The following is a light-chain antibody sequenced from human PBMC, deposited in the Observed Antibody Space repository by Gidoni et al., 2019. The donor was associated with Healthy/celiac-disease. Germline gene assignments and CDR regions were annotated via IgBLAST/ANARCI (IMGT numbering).Light chain of an antibody. CDR2: AAS. V-gene: IGKV1-39*01. J-gene: IGKJ3*01. Sequence: DIQMTKSPSSLSASVGDRVTITCRASPLISSYVNWYQQKPGKAPKLLIYAASSLQSGVPSRFSGSGSGTDCTLTIISRQPEEFATYYCQQSYSTPFTFGPGTKVDIK. CDR1: PLISSY. CDR3: QQSYSTPFT.